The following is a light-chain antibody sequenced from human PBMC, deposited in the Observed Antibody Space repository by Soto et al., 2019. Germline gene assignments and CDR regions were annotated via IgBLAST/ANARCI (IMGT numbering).Light chain of an antibody. CDR1: QSVNSN. J-gene: IGKJ5*01. V-gene: IGKV3-15*01. CDR2: GAS. Sequence: EVVLTHSPVTLSLSPWQRATLSCRSSQSVNSNLAWYQQKPGQAPRLLIYGASTRATGIPGRFRGSGSGTDFTLTITSLQSEDFAVYFCQQYNNWPPDTLGQGTRLEI. CDR3: QQYNNWPPDT.